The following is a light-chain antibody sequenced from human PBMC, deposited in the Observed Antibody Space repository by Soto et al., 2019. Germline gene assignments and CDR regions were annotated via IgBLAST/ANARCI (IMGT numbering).Light chain of an antibody. J-gene: IGKJ1*01. CDR3: QQSYSTSWT. V-gene: IGKV1-39*01. CDR1: QAISNY. CDR2: GAK. Sequence: DIQMTQSPSFLSASVGDRVTITCRASQAISNYLNWYQQKPGKAPNLLIFGAKTLQSGVPSRFSGSGYGTDFTLTITTLQPEDFATYYCQQSYSTSWTFGQGTKVDIK.